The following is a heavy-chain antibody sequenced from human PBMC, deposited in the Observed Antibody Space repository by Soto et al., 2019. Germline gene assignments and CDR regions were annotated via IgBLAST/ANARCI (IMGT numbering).Heavy chain of an antibody. Sequence: GASVKVSCKASGGTFSSYAISWVRQAPGQGLEWMGGIIPIFGTANYAQKFQGRVTITADESTSTAYMELSSLRSEDTAVYYCARAIKIRNIVATTPWGILFDYRGQGTLVTVSS. CDR1: GGTFSSYA. D-gene: IGHD5-12*01. V-gene: IGHV1-69*13. J-gene: IGHJ4*02. CDR3: ARAIKIRNIVATTPWGILFDY. CDR2: IIPIFGTA.